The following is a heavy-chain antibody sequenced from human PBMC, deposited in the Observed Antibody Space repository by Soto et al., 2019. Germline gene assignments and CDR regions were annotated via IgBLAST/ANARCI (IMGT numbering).Heavy chain of an antibody. J-gene: IGHJ5*02. CDR1: GFTFDDYA. CDR2: ISWNSGSI. D-gene: IGHD1-26*01. Sequence: EVQLVESEGGLVQPGRSLRLSCAASGFTFDDYAMHWVRQAPGKGLEWVSGISWNSGSIGYADSVKGRFTISRDNAKNSLYLQMNSLRAEDTALYYCAKEIVGAPGWFDPWGQGTLVTVSS. CDR3: AKEIVGAPGWFDP. V-gene: IGHV3-9*01.